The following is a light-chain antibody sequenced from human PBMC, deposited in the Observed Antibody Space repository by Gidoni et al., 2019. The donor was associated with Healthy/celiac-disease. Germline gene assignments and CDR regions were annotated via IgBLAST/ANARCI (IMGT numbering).Light chain of an antibody. V-gene: IGKV3D-7*01. J-gene: IGKJ4*01. CDR3: QQDYNLPLT. CDR2: GAS. CDR1: QSVSSSY. Sequence: PGERVTLSCRASQSVSSSYLTWYQQQPGQAPRLLIYGASTRATGIPARFSGSGSGTDFTLTISSLQPEDFAVYYCQQDYNLPLTFGGGTKVEIK.